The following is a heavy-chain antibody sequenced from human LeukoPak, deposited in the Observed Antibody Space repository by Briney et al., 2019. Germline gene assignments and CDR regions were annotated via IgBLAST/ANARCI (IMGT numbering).Heavy chain of an antibody. V-gene: IGHV3-53*01. CDR2: IYSGGST. CDR1: GFTVSSNY. Sequence: PGGSLRLSCAASGFTVSSNYMSWVRQAPGKGLEWVSVIYSGGSTYYADSVKGRFTISRDNSKNTLYLQMNSLRAEDTAVYYCARDHYYDSSGYYERAFDIWGQGTMVTVSS. CDR3: ARDHYYDSSGYYERAFDI. D-gene: IGHD3-22*01. J-gene: IGHJ3*02.